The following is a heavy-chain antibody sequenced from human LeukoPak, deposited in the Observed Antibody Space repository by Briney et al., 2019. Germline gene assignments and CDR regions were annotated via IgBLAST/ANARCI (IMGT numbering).Heavy chain of an antibody. CDR2: ISYDGSNK. V-gene: IGHV3-30-3*01. D-gene: IGHD3-3*01. Sequence: GGSLRLSCAASGFTFSSYAMHWVRQAPGKGLEWVAVISYDGSNKYYADSVKGRFTISRDNSKNTLYLQMNSLRAEDTAVYYCARDANYYDFWSGPFDYWAREPWSPSPQ. CDR1: GFTFSSYA. CDR3: ARDANYYDFWSGPFDY. J-gene: IGHJ4*02.